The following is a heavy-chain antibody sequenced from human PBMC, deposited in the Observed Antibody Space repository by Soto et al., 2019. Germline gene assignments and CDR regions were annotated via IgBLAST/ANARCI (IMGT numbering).Heavy chain of an antibody. CDR3: ARGGYGAQGDYYGMDV. J-gene: IGHJ6*02. CDR1: GFTFSSYW. D-gene: IGHD4-17*01. Sequence: EVQLVESGGGLVQPGGSLRLSCVVSGFTFSSYWMHWVRQAPGEGLVWVSRINHEGSATNYAESVKGRFTISRDIAKNTLHLQMNSLRAEDTGVYYCARGGYGAQGDYYGMDVWGQGTTVIVYS. V-gene: IGHV3-74*01. CDR2: INHEGSAT.